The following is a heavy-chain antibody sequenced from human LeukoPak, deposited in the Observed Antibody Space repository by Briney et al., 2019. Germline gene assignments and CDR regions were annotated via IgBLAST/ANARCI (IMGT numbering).Heavy chain of an antibody. CDR1: GFTVSAND. CDR3: LRQGVGDPPR. CDR2: IYAGGRSRA. Sequence: GGSLRLSCAASGFTVSANDMSWVRQAPGKGLEGVSLIYAGGRSRAFYADSGKGRLTAARHDSKTTMDLQMNGLRADDTAVYYCLRQGVGDPPRWGQGTLVTVSS. V-gene: IGHV3-53*04. D-gene: IGHD3-16*01. J-gene: IGHJ4*02.